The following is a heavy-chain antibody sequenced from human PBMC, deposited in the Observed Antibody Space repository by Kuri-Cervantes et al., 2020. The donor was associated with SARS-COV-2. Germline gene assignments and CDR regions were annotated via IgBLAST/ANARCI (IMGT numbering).Heavy chain of an antibody. V-gene: IGHV1-2*02. CDR3: ARGRNYKNYFDY. CDR1: GYTFTGYY. J-gene: IGHJ4*02. D-gene: IGHD1-7*01. CDR2: INPNSGGT. Sequence: ASVKVSCKASGYTFTGYYMHWVRQAPGQGLEWMGWINPNSGGTNYAQKFQGRVTMTRDTSISTAYMELSSLKASDTAMYYCARGRNYKNYFDYWGQGTLVTVSS.